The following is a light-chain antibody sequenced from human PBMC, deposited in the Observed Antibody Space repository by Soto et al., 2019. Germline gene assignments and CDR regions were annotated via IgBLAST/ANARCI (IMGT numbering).Light chain of an antibody. CDR2: GAS. CDR3: QKYDSAPWT. CDR1: QGISNY. J-gene: IGKJ1*01. V-gene: IGKV1-27*01. Sequence: EIQMTQSPSSLSASVGDRVTITCRASQGISNYLAWYQQKPGKVPKLLIYGASTLQSGVPSRLSGSGSGTDFTLINNSLQPEDVATYYCQKYDSAPWTFGQGTKVEI.